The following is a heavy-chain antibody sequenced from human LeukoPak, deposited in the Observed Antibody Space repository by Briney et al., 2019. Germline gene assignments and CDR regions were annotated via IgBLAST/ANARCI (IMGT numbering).Heavy chain of an antibody. J-gene: IGHJ2*01. D-gene: IGHD3-10*01. CDR1: GGSISSYY. CDR2: IYTGGST. Sequence: SETLSLTCTVSGGSISSYYWSWIRQPAGKGLEWIGRIYTGGSTNYNPSLKSRVTMSVDTSKNQFSLKLSSVTAADTAVYYCASHLSPRRLGWYFDLWGRGTLVTVSS. V-gene: IGHV4-4*07. CDR3: ASHLSPRRLGWYFDL.